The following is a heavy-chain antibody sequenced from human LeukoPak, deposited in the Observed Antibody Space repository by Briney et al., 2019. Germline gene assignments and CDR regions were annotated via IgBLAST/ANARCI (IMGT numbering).Heavy chain of an antibody. CDR2: ISYDGSNK. J-gene: IGHJ4*02. V-gene: IGHV3-30*03. CDR1: GFTFSSYG. D-gene: IGHD3-10*01. CDR3: ARDRRGPFDY. Sequence: GGSLRLSCAASGFTFSSYGMHWVRQAPGKGLEWVAVISYDGSNKYYADSVKGRFTISRDNAKHSLYLQMNSLRAEDTAVYYCARDRRGPFDYWGQGTLVTVSS.